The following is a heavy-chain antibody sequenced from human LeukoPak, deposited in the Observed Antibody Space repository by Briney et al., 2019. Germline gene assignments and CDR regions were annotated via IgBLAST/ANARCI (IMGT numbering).Heavy chain of an antibody. CDR3: ASSRDGYYYYYMDV. CDR2: IYTSGST. V-gene: IGHV4-61*02. D-gene: IGHD5-24*01. Sequence: PSETLSLTCTVSGGSISSGSYYWSWIRQPAGKGLEWIGRIYTSGSTDYNPSLKSRVTISVDTSKKQFSLKLSSVTAADTAVYYCASSRDGYYYYYMDVWGQGTMVTVSS. CDR1: GGSISSGSYY. J-gene: IGHJ6*03.